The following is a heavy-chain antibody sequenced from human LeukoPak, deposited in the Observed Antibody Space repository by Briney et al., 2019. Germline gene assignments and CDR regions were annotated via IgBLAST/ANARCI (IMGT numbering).Heavy chain of an antibody. Sequence: SVKVSCKASGGTFSSYAIRWVRQAPGQGLEWMGGIIPIFGTANYAQKFQGRVTITADESTRTDYMELSSLRCEDTAVYYCARAPKEYGPYYYYYGMDVWGQGTTVTVSS. D-gene: IGHD2/OR15-2a*01. V-gene: IGHV1-69*13. CDR2: IIPIFGTA. CDR1: GGTFSSYA. CDR3: ARAPKEYGPYYYYYGMDV. J-gene: IGHJ6*02.